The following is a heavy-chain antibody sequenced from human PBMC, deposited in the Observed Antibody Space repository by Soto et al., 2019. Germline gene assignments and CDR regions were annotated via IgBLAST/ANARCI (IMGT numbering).Heavy chain of an antibody. CDR2: IYYSGST. J-gene: IGHJ5*01. CDR3: ARHVLRFLEWLLRDHPFDP. Sequence: ASETLSLTCTVSGGSISISTYYWGWIRQPPGKGLEWIGSIYYSGSTYYNPSLKSRVTISVDTSKNQFSLKLSSVTAADTAVYYCARHVLRFLEWLLRDHPFDPWGQGTLVTVSS. D-gene: IGHD3-3*01. CDR1: GGSISISTYY. V-gene: IGHV4-39*01.